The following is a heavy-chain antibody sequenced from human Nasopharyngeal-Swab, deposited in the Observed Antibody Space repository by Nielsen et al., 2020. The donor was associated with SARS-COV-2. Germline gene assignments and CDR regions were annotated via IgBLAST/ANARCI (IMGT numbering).Heavy chain of an antibody. D-gene: IGHD3-10*01. CDR2: ISGSSGST. CDR3: AKGAYGSGSYYKPFYGMDV. V-gene: IGHV3-23*01. CDR1: GFTFSRFA. J-gene: IGHJ6*02. Sequence: GESLKISCAASGFTFSRFAMSWGRPAPGKGLEWVSAISGSSGSTYYADSVKGRFTISRDNSKNTLYLQMNSLRAEDTAVYYCAKGAYGSGSYYKPFYGMDVWGQGTTVTVSS.